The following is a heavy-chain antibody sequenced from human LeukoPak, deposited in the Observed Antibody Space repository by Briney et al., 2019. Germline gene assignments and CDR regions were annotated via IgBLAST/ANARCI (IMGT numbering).Heavy chain of an antibody. CDR2: IKQDGSEK. D-gene: IGHD1-26*01. Sequence: GGSLRLSDAASGFTVSNYWMNWVRQAPGKGLEWVANIKQDGSEKYYVDSVKGRFTISRDNAKNSLYVQMNSLRAEDTAVYYCVRGGSGSYDYLGQGTLVTVSS. V-gene: IGHV3-7*05. CDR3: VRGGSGSYDY. CDR1: GFTVSNYW. J-gene: IGHJ4*02.